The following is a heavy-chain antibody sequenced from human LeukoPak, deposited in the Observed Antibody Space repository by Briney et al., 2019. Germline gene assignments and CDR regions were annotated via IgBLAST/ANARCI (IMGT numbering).Heavy chain of an antibody. CDR3: ARDPPLVSSGSYYAAYYFDY. CDR2: INPSGGST. D-gene: IGHD1-26*01. Sequence: ASVKVSCKTSGYTFTSYYMHWVRQAPGQGLEWMGIINPSGGSTSYAQKFQGRVTMTRDTSTSTVYMELSSLRSEDTAVYYCARDPPLVSSGSYYAAYYFDYWGQGTLVTVSS. J-gene: IGHJ4*02. V-gene: IGHV1-46*01. CDR1: GYTFTSYY.